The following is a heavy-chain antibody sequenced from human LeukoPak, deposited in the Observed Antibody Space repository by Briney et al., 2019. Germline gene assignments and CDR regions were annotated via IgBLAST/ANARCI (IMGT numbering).Heavy chain of an antibody. V-gene: IGHV3-33*01. CDR1: GFTFSSYG. Sequence: PGRSLRLSCAASGFTFSSYGMHWVRQAPGKGLEWVAVIWYDGSNKYYADSVKGRFTISRDNAKNSLYLQMNSLRAEDTALYYCARVCVDTAKYYYMDVWGKGTTVTVSS. CDR2: IWYDGSNK. J-gene: IGHJ6*03. CDR3: ARVCVDTAKYYYMDV. D-gene: IGHD5-18*01.